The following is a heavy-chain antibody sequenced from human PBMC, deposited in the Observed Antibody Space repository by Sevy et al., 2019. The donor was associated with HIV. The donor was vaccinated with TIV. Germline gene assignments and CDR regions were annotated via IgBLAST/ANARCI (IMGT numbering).Heavy chain of an antibody. V-gene: IGHV3-7*01. D-gene: IGHD2-2*01. Sequence: GGSLRLSCAASGFTFSSYWMSWVRQAPGKGLEWVANIKQDGSEKYYVDSVKGRFTISRDNAKNSLYLQMNSLRAEDTAVYYCARDRSCSSTSCGAPTTLWVQGTLVTVSS. CDR3: ARDRSCSSTSCGAPTTL. J-gene: IGHJ4*02. CDR1: GFTFSSYW. CDR2: IKQDGSEK.